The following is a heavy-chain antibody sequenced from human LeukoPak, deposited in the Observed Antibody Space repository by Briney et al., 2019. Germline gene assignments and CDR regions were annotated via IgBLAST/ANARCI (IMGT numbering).Heavy chain of an antibody. Sequence: GASVKVSCKASGYTFTGYYMHWVRQAPGQGLEWMGWINPNGGGTNYAQKFQGRVTMTRDTSISTAYMELSRLRSDDTAVYYCATEEIPRYDYVWGSYRRPIDYWGQGTLVTVSS. CDR2: INPNGGGT. J-gene: IGHJ4*02. CDR3: ATEEIPRYDYVWGSYRRPIDY. D-gene: IGHD3-16*02. CDR1: GYTFTGYY. V-gene: IGHV1-2*02.